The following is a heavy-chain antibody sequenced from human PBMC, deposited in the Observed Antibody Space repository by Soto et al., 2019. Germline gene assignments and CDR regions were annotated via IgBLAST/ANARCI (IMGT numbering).Heavy chain of an antibody. D-gene: IGHD6-6*01. CDR3: AKDITGSRSSLDGDYYYYYMDV. CDR2: ISWNSGSI. Sequence: GGSLRLSCAASGFTFDDYAMHWVRQAPGKGLEWVSGISWNSGSIGYADSVKGRFTISRDNAKNSLYLQMNSLRAEDTALYYCAKDITGSRSSLDGDYYYYYMDVWGKGTTVTVSS. J-gene: IGHJ6*03. CDR1: GFTFDDYA. V-gene: IGHV3-9*01.